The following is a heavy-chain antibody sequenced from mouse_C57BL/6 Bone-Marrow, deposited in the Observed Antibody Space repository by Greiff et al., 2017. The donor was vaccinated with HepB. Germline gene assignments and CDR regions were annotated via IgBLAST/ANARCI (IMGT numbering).Heavy chain of an antibody. J-gene: IGHJ2*01. CDR3: ARWVGRYFDY. CDR1: GYSFTGYY. V-gene: IGHV1-42*01. Sequence: EVQLQQSGPELVKPGASVKISCKASGYSFTGYYMNWVKQSPEKSLEWIGEINPSTGGTTYNQKFKAKATLTVDKSSSTAYMQLKSLTSEDSAVYYCARWVGRYFDYWGQGTTLTVSS. CDR2: INPSTGGT. D-gene: IGHD4-1*01.